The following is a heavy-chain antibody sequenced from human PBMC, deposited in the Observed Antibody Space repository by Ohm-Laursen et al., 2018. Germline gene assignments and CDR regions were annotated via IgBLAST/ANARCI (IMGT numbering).Heavy chain of an antibody. D-gene: IGHD3-3*01. CDR3: ARTFWSTGYYYGMDV. Sequence: SETLSLTCTVSDGSISSSNYYWGWIRQPPGKGLEWIGNIYYSGSTYYNPSLKSRVTISVDTSKNQFSLKLSSVTAVDTAVYYCARTFWSTGYYYGMDVWSQGTTVTVSS. CDR1: DGSISSSNYY. V-gene: IGHV4-39*01. J-gene: IGHJ6*02. CDR2: IYYSGST.